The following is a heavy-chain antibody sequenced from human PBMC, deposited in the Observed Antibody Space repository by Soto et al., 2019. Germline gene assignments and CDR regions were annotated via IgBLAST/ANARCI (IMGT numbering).Heavy chain of an antibody. CDR3: AKGLVGYVFGVQDYDYGMDV. J-gene: IGHJ6*01. CDR1: GFTFRGHG. CDR2: ISYDGSNK. Sequence: QVQLVESGGRGVQPGTSVRLSCAASGFTFRGHGMHWVRQAPGKRLEWVAAISYDGSNKHYADSVKGRFTISRDNSKNTLYLSMNGLRGEDTAVYHCAKGLVGYVFGVQDYDYGMDVWGQGTTVTVSS. V-gene: IGHV3-30*18. D-gene: IGHD2-8*02.